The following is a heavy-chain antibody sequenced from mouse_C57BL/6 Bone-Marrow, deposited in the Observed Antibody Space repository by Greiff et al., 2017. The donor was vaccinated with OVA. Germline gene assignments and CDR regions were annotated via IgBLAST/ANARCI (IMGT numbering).Heavy chain of an antibody. CDR1: GFNITDDY. CDR3: TTPLLLRFNYFDY. J-gene: IGHJ2*01. CDR2: IDPENGDT. D-gene: IGHD1-1*01. V-gene: IGHV14-4*01. Sequence: VQLQQSGAELVRPGASVKLSCTASGFNITDDYMHWVKQRPEQGLEWIGWIDPENGDTEYASNFQGKATITADTSSNTAYLQLSSRTSEDTAVYYGTTPLLLRFNYFDYWGQGTTLTVSS.